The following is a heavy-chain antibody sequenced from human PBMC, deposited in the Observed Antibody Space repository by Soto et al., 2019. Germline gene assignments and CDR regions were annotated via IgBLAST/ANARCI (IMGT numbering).Heavy chain of an antibody. CDR3: AAEKGDIVVVPAAINY. CDR1: GFTFSSYG. D-gene: IGHD2-2*02. J-gene: IGHJ4*02. Sequence: HPGGSLRLSCAASGFTFSSYGMHWVRQAPGKGLEWVAVIWYDGSNKYYADSVKGRFTISRDNSKNTLYLQMNSLRAEDTAVYYCAAEKGDIVVVPAAINYWGQGTLVTVSS. CDR2: IWYDGSNK. V-gene: IGHV3-33*01.